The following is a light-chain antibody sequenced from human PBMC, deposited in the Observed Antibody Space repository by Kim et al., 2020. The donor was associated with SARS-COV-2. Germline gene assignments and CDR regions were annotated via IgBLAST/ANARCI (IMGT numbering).Light chain of an antibody. CDR1: SSDVGAYKY. V-gene: IGLV2-14*04. CDR3: SSYARISSYV. CDR2: DVS. Sequence: QSITIPCTGTSSDVGAYKYVSWYQQHPGKAPELMIFDVSERPSGISNRFSGSKSGNTASLTISGLQAEDEADYYCSSYARISSYVFGTGTKVTVL. J-gene: IGLJ1*01.